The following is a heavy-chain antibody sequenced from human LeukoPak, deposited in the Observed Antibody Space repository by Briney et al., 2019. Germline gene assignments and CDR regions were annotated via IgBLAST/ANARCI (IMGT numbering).Heavy chain of an antibody. J-gene: IGHJ4*02. Sequence: GGSLRLSCAASGLTVSSNYMSWVRQAPGKGLEWVSVNYSGGSTYYADSVKGRFTISRDNSKNTLYLQMNSLRAEDTAVYYCARENTMVRAFDYWGQGTLVTVSS. CDR2: NYSGGST. V-gene: IGHV3-53*01. CDR1: GLTVSSNY. CDR3: ARENTMVRAFDY. D-gene: IGHD3-10*01.